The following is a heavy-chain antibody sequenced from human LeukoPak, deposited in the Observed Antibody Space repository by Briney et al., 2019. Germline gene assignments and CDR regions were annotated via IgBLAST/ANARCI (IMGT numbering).Heavy chain of an antibody. Sequence: SVNVSCKASGGTFSSYAISWVRQAPGQGLEWMGGIIPIFGTANYAQKFQGRVTITADESTSTAYMELSSLRSEDTAVYYCARDLGWFGELFGWFDPWGQGTLVTVSS. V-gene: IGHV1-69*13. CDR3: ARDLGWFGELFGWFDP. J-gene: IGHJ5*02. D-gene: IGHD3-10*01. CDR2: IIPIFGTA. CDR1: GGTFSSYA.